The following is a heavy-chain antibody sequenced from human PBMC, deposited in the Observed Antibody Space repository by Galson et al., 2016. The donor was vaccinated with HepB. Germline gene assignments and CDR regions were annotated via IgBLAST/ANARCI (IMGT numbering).Heavy chain of an antibody. CDR2: ISGSGGST. CDR1: GFTFRTYA. J-gene: IGHJ4*02. V-gene: IGHV3-23*01. D-gene: IGHD3-10*01. Sequence: SLRLSCAASGFTFRTYAMNWVRQAPGKGLEWVSVISGSGGSTYYADSVKGRFTISGDNSRKTLYLQMNSLRADDTAVYYCAREIGLLWFRELLLWGQGTLVTVSS. CDR3: AREIGLLWFRELLL.